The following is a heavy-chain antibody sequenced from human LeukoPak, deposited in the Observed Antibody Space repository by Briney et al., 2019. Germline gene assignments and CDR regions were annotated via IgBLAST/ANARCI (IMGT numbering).Heavy chain of an antibody. Sequence: SETLSLTCTVSGGSISSSSYYWGWIRQPPGKGLEWIGSIYYSGSTHYNPSLKSRVTISVDTSKNQFSLKLSSVTAADTAVYYCARLTTITIIFDYWGQGTLVTVSS. D-gene: IGHD5-12*01. CDR1: GGSISSSSYY. CDR2: IYYSGST. CDR3: ARLTTITIIFDY. V-gene: IGHV4-39*01. J-gene: IGHJ4*02.